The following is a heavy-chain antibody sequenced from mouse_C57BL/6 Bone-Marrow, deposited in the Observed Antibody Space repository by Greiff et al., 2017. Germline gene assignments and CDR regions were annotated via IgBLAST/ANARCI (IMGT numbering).Heavy chain of an antibody. CDR1: GFTFSSYA. CDR2: ISDGGSYT. CDR3: ARDSYSNYVPWFAY. D-gene: IGHD2-5*01. J-gene: IGHJ3*01. V-gene: IGHV5-4*01. Sequence: EVQLVESGGGLVKPGGSLKLSCAASGFTFSSYAMSWVRQTPEKRLEWVATISDGGSYTYYPDNVKGRFTISRDNAKNNLYLQMSHLKSEDTATYYCARDSYSNYVPWFAYWGQGTLVTVSA.